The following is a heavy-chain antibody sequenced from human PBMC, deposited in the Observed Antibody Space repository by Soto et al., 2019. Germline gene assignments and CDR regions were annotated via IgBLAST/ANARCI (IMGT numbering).Heavy chain of an antibody. J-gene: IGHJ4*02. CDR1: GFTFTSSS. CDR2: IVVGSGNT. Sequence: ASVKVSCKASGFTFTSSSVQWVRQARGQRLEWIGWIVVGSGNTNYAQKFQGRVIITRDTSASTAYMELSSLRSEDTAVYYCARVIGGLYYFDYWGQGTLVTVSS. D-gene: IGHD3-16*02. CDR3: ARVIGGLYYFDY. V-gene: IGHV1-58*01.